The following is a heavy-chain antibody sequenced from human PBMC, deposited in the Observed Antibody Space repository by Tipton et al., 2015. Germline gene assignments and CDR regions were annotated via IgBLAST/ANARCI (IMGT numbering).Heavy chain of an antibody. CDR1: GVSISSYY. Sequence: TLSLTCTVSGVSISSYYWTWIRRPPGKGLQWVGNVFHTGATSYNSSLKSRLTFSIDTSKNQVSLRLSSVTAADTAVYYCAAFCYGGNCPDYWGQGTLVIVSA. J-gene: IGHJ4*02. V-gene: IGHV4-59*01. CDR2: VFHTGAT. CDR3: AAFCYGGNCPDY. D-gene: IGHD2-15*01.